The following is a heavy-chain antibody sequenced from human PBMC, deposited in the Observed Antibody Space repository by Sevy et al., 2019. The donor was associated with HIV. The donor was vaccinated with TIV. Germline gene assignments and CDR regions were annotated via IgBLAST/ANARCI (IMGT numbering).Heavy chain of an antibody. CDR3: AKRRVQSGLSGGGANYGWDV. Sequence: GGSLRLSCAASGFSFSNYAMSWVRQAPGKGLEWVSTLIGGGSRTYYADSVTGQCTISRDNSRNTLYLQMNSLRAEVTAVYYCAKRRVQSGLSGGGANYGWDVCGQGTTVTVSS. J-gene: IGHJ6*02. CDR2: LIGGGSRT. V-gene: IGHV3-23*01. CDR1: GFSFSNYA. D-gene: IGHD2-8*02.